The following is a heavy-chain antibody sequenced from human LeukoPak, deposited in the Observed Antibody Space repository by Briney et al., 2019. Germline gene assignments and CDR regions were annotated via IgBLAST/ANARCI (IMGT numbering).Heavy chain of an antibody. Sequence: PSGTLSLTCTVSGGSISSYYWSWIRQPPGKGLEWIGYFYYSGNTNYNPSLKSRVTMSVDTSRNQFSLKLSSVTAADTAVYYCARSTGVFNYYDSRGGAFVIWGQGTMVTVSS. V-gene: IGHV4-59*01. CDR3: ARSTGVFNYYDSRGGAFVI. CDR2: FYYSGNT. J-gene: IGHJ3*02. D-gene: IGHD3-22*01. CDR1: GGSISSYY.